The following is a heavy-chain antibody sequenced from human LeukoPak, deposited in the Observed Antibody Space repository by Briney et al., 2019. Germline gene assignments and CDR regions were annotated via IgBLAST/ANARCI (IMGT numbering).Heavy chain of an antibody. D-gene: IGHD3-10*01. J-gene: IGHJ6*02. CDR1: GGTFSNYA. CDR2: IIPILGIA. CDR3: ARSYGSGSYYRPQAYYYGMDV. V-gene: IGHV1-69*10. Sequence: ASVKVSCKASGGTFSNYAISWVRQAPGQGLEWMGRIIPILGIANYAQKFQGRVTITADKSTSTAYMELSSLRSEDTAVYYCARSYGSGSYYRPQAYYYGMDVWGQGTTVTVSS.